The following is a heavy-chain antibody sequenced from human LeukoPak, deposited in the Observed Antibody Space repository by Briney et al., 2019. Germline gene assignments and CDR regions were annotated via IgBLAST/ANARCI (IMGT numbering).Heavy chain of an antibody. CDR1: GFTFSSYS. CDR3: ARADYYWLHYFDY. V-gene: IGHV3-48*01. Sequence: GGSLRLSCAASGFTFSSYSMNWVRQAPGKGLEWVSYISSSSSTIYYADSVKGRFTISRDNAKNSLCLQMNSLRAEDTAVYYCARADYYWLHYFDYWGQGTLVTVSS. D-gene: IGHD5-18*01. J-gene: IGHJ4*02. CDR2: ISSSSSTI.